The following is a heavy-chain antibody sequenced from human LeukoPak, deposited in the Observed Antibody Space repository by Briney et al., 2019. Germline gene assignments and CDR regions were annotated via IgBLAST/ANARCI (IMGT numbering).Heavy chain of an antibody. CDR1: GGSISSGGYY. CDR2: IYYSGST. CDR3: ARSEMATTGDYFDY. J-gene: IGHJ4*02. Sequence: SETLSLTCTVSGGSISSGGYYWSWIRPHPGKGLEWIGYIYYSGSTYYNPSLKSRVTISVDTSKNQFSLKLSSVTAADTAVYYCARSEMATTGDYFDYWGQGTLVTVSS. V-gene: IGHV4-31*03. D-gene: IGHD5-24*01.